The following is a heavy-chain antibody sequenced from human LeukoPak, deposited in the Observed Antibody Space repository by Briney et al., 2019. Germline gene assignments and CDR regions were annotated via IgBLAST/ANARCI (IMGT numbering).Heavy chain of an antibody. CDR2: ISYDGSNK. CDR3: ASGRRHNQANDY. V-gene: IGHV3-30*04. CDR1: GFTSSSYA. D-gene: IGHD1-26*01. Sequence: GRSLRLSCAASGFTSSSYAMHWVRQAPGKGLEWVAVISYDGSNKYYADSVKGRFTISRDNSKNTLYLQMNSLRAEDTAVYYCASGRRHNQANDYWGQGTLVTVSS. J-gene: IGHJ4*02.